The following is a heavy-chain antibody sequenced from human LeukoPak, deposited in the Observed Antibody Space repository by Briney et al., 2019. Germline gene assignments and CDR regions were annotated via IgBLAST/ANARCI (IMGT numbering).Heavy chain of an antibody. D-gene: IGHD4-17*01. CDR3: ANYGDYYYFYY. J-gene: IGHJ4*02. CDR2: ISYDGSNK. CDR1: GFTFSSYG. Sequence: PGGSLRLSCAASGFTFSSYGMHWVRQAPGKGLEWVAVISYDGSNKYSADSVKGRFTISRDNSKNTLYLQMNSLRAEDTAVYYFANYGDYYYFYYWGQGTLVTVSS. V-gene: IGHV3-30*18.